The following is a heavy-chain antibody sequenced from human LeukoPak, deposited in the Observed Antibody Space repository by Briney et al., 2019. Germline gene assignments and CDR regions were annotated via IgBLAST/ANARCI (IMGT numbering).Heavy chain of an antibody. J-gene: IGHJ4*02. Sequence: GGSLRLSCAASGFTFSSYAMSGVRQAPGKGLECGSAISGSGCSTYYADSVKGRFTISRDNSKNTLYLQMNSLRAEDTAVYYCAKDLFTFEIWGQGTLVTVSS. V-gene: IGHV3-23*01. D-gene: IGHD3-16*01. CDR2: ISGSGCST. CDR3: AKDLFTFEI. CDR1: GFTFSSYA.